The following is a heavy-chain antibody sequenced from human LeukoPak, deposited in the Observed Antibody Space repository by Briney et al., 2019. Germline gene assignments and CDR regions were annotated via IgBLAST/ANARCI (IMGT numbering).Heavy chain of an antibody. V-gene: IGHV4-59*01. CDR1: GGSISSYY. CDR2: IYYSGTT. D-gene: IGHD3-16*01. J-gene: IGHJ3*02. CDR3: ARAPPMITFGGVTLDAFDI. Sequence: PSETLSLTCTVSGGSISSYYWSWIRQPPGKGLEWIGYIYYSGTTDYNPSLKSRVTISVDTSKKEISLKLSSVTAADTAVYYCARAPPMITFGGVTLDAFDIWGQGTMVTVSS.